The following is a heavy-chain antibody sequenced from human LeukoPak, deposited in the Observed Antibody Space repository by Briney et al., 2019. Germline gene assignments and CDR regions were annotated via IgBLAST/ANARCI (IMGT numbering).Heavy chain of an antibody. V-gene: IGHV4-39*02. CDR3: ARYDRRRELLSCLF. CDR1: GGSISVGTNF. CDR2: IYYNESI. Sequence: SETLSLTCTASGGSISVGTNFWVWIRQPPGKGLEWIGNIYYNESISYNPSLKSRVTISVNTSKNLFSLKLSSENTADTAMYYWARYDRRRELLSCLFWGQRPLVTVSS. D-gene: IGHD3-10*01. J-gene: IGHJ4*02.